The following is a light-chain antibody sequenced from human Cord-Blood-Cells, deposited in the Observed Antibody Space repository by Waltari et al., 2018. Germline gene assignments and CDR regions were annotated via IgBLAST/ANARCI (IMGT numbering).Light chain of an antibody. Sequence: DIQMTQSPSSLSASVGDSVTITCRASQSISSYLNWYQQKPGKAPKLLIYAAASLQSGVPSRCSGSGSGTDFTRTISSLQPEDFATYYCQQSDSTPCTFGPGTKVDIK. CDR1: QSISSY. CDR2: AAA. CDR3: QQSDSTPCT. J-gene: IGKJ3*01. V-gene: IGKV1-39*01.